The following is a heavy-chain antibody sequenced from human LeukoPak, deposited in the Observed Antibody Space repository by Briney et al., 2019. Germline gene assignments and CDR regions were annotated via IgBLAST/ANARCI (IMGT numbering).Heavy chain of an antibody. CDR1: GGSISSYY. CDR2: IYYSGST. CDR3: ASFYGDYWYFDL. J-gene: IGHJ2*01. D-gene: IGHD4-17*01. V-gene: IGHV4-59*06. Sequence: SETLSLTCTVSGGSISSYYWSWIRQHPGKGLEWIGYIYYSGSTYYNPSLKSRVTISVDTSKNQFSLKLSSVTAADTAVYYCASFYGDYWYFDLWGRGTLVTVSS.